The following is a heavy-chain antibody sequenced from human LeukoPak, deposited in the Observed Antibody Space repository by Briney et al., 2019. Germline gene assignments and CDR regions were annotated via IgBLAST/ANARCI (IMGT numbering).Heavy chain of an antibody. CDR2: INHSGST. CDR3: ARGRLVYYYDSSGYYYYFDY. Sequence: PSETLSLTCPVYGGSFSGYYWSWIRQPPGKGLEWIGEINHSGSTNYNPSLKSRVTISVDTSKNQFSLKLSSVTAADTAVYYCARGRLVYYYDSSGYYYYFDYWGQGTLVTVSS. CDR1: GGSFSGYY. J-gene: IGHJ4*02. V-gene: IGHV4-34*01. D-gene: IGHD3-22*01.